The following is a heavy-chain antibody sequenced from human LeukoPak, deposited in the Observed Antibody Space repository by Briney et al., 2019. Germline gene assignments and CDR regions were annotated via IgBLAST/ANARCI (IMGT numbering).Heavy chain of an antibody. CDR2: IYTSGST. CDR1: GTSINNYY. J-gene: IGHJ4*02. CDR3: ARDAFYYDSSGPLAY. Sequence: PSETLSLTCTVSGTSINNYYWSWIRQPAGKELEWIGRIYTSGSTNYNPSLKSRVTMSVDTSRNQFSLRLSSVTAADTAVYYCARDAFYYDSSGPLAYWGQGTLVTVSS. V-gene: IGHV4-4*07. D-gene: IGHD3-22*01.